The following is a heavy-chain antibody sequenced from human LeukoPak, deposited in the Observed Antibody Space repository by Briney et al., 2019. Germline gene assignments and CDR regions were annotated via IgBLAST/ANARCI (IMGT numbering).Heavy chain of an antibody. Sequence: ASVKVSCKASGYTFTSYGISWVRQAPGQGLEWMGGIIPIFGTANYAQKFQGRVTITTDESTSTAYMELSSLRSEDTAVYYCARDSTIHLNWFDPWGQGTLVTVSS. CDR3: ARDSTIHLNWFDP. D-gene: IGHD5/OR15-5a*01. CDR2: IIPIFGTA. V-gene: IGHV1-69*05. J-gene: IGHJ5*02. CDR1: GYTFTSYG.